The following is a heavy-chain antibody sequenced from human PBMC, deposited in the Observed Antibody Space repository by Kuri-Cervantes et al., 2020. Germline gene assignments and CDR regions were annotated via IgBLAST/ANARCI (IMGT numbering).Heavy chain of an antibody. D-gene: IGHD5-18*01. J-gene: IGHJ5*02. V-gene: IGHV3-30*18. CDR1: GFTFSTYW. CDR3: AKDVFVDTAMAPLT. CDR2: ISYDGSNK. Sequence: GESLKISCAASGFTFSTYWMIRVRQAPGKGLEWVAVISYDGSNKYYADSVKGRFTISRDNSKNTLYLQMNSLRAEDTAVYYCAKDVFVDTAMAPLTWGQGTLVTVSS.